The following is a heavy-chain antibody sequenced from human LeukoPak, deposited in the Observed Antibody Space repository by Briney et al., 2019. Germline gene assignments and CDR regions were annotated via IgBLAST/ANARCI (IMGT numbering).Heavy chain of an antibody. J-gene: IGHJ4*02. CDR3: ARDSQFASDY. CDR1: GFTFSSYS. CDR2: ISSRSSLI. D-gene: IGHD5-24*01. Sequence: GGSQRLSCAASGFTFSSYSMNWARQAPGKGLEWVSYISSRSSLIYYADSMKGRFTISRDNARSSVYLQMSSLRDEDAAVYYCARDSQFASDYWGQGTLVPVSS. V-gene: IGHV3-48*02.